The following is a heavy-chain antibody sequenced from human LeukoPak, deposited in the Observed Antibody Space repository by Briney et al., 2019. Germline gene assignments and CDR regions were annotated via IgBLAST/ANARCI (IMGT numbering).Heavy chain of an antibody. V-gene: IGHV3-53*01. CDR2: MYNNGNT. J-gene: IGHJ4*02. CDR1: GLTVSSKY. D-gene: IGHD2-2*01. Sequence: PGGSLRLSCAASGLTVSSKYMSWVRQAPGKGLEWVSVMYNNGNTHYADSVKGRFTISSDNAKNSLYLQMNSLRAEDTAVYYCASFTGYCSSTSCYEGDYWGQGTLVAVSS. CDR3: ASFTGYCSSTSCYEGDY.